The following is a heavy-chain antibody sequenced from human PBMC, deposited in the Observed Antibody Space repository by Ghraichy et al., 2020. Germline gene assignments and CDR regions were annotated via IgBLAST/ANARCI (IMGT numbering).Heavy chain of an antibody. D-gene: IGHD7-27*01. CDR2: ISGSGGST. V-gene: IGHV3-23*01. J-gene: IGHJ4*02. CDR3: AKEGNWGAPQLCDY. CDR1: GFTFSSYA. Sequence: GESLNISCAASGFTFSSYAMSWVRQAPGKGLEWVSAISGSGGSTYYADSVKGRFTISRDNSKNTLYLQMNSLRAEDTAVYYCAKEGNWGAPQLCDYWGQGSLLTVSS.